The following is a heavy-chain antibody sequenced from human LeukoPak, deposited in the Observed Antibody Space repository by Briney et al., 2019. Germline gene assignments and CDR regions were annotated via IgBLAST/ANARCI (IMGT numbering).Heavy chain of an antibody. CDR2: IYYSGST. V-gene: IGHV4-39*07. CDR1: GGSISSSSYY. D-gene: IGHD6-13*01. CDR3: ARVGAAAGFDY. Sequence: SSETLSLTCTVSGGSISSSSYYWGWIRQPPGKGLEWIGSIYYSGSTYYNPSLKSRVTISVDTSKNQFSLKLSSVTAADTAVYYCARVGAAAGFDYWGQGTLVTVSS. J-gene: IGHJ4*02.